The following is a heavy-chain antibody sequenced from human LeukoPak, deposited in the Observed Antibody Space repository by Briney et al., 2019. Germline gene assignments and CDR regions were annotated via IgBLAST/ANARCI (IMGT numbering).Heavy chain of an antibody. J-gene: IGHJ6*02. Sequence: PGGSLRLSCAASGFTVSSNYMSWVRQAPGKGLEWVSVIYSGGSTYYADSVKGRFTISRDNSKNTLYLQVNSLRAEDTAVYYCARDAYYGSGSQVYYYGMDVWGQGTTVTVSS. CDR1: GFTVSSNY. CDR2: IYSGGST. D-gene: IGHD3-10*01. V-gene: IGHV3-53*05. CDR3: ARDAYYGSGSQVYYYGMDV.